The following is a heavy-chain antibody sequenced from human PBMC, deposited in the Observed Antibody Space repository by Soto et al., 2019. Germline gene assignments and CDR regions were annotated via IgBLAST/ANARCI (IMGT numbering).Heavy chain of an antibody. Sequence: EVQLVESGGGLVQPGGSLRLSCAASGFTVSSNYMSWVRQAPGKGLEWVSVIYSGGSTYYADSVKGRFTISRHNSKNTLYLQMSSLRAEDTAVYYCASGRGDFDYCYMDVWGKGTTVTVSS. J-gene: IGHJ6*03. V-gene: IGHV3-53*04. CDR3: ASGRGDFDYCYMDV. CDR1: GFTVSSNY. D-gene: IGHD3-3*01. CDR2: IYSGGST.